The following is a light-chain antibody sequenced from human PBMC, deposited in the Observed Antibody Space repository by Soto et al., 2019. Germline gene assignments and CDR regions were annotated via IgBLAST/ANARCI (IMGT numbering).Light chain of an antibody. V-gene: IGLV2-14*03. CDR3: SSYTTSNTRQIV. J-gene: IGLJ1*01. CDR1: SSDVGGYNY. Sequence: QSVLTQPASVSGSPGQSITISCTGTSSDVGGYNYVSWYQLHPGKAPKLIIYDVTNRPSGVSNPFSGSKSGNTASLTISGLQPEDEADDDCSSYTTSNTRQIVFGTGTKVTVL. CDR2: DVT.